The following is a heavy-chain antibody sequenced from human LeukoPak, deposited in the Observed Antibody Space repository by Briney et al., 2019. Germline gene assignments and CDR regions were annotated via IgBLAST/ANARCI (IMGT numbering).Heavy chain of an antibody. Sequence: ASLKVSCKASGYSFTGYYIHWVRQAPGQGLEWMGWINPHSGGTNYAQNFQGRVTMTRDTSISAAYMELSRLTSDDTAVYFCARGRVGATATTYYFDYWGQGTLVTVSS. CDR3: ARGRVGATATTYYFDY. J-gene: IGHJ4*02. V-gene: IGHV1-2*02. D-gene: IGHD1-26*01. CDR2: INPHSGGT. CDR1: GYSFTGYY.